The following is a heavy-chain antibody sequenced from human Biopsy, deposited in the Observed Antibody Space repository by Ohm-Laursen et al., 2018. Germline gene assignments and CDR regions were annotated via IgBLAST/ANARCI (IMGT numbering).Heavy chain of an antibody. CDR3: ATAIDRRFDY. Sequence: SLRLSCTASGFTFSDYYMSWIRQAPGKGLEFISYISSSSSTISYADSVKGRFTISRDNAKKSLYLQLNSLRAEDTAMYYCATAIDRRFDYWGQGTLVTVSS. CDR1: GFTFSDYY. V-gene: IGHV3-11*01. D-gene: IGHD3-22*01. CDR2: ISSSSSTI. J-gene: IGHJ4*02.